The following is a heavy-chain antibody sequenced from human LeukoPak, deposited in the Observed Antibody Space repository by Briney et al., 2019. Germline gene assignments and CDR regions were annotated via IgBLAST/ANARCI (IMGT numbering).Heavy chain of an antibody. J-gene: IGHJ4*02. Sequence: PGGPLRLSCAASGFTFSTYWMSWVRQAPGKGLELVSSITTSGTYIYYADSVKGRFTISRDNAKKSLYLQMNSLRAEDTAVYYCAREFALYPAYWGQGTLVTVSS. D-gene: IGHD2-2*01. CDR3: AREFALYPAY. CDR1: GFTFSTYW. V-gene: IGHV3-21*01. CDR2: ITTSGTYI.